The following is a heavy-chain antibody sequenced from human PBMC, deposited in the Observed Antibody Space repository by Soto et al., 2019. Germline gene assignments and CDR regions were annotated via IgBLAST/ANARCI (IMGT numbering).Heavy chain of an antibody. D-gene: IGHD6-19*01. V-gene: IGHV4-39*01. CDR2: IYYSGST. CDR1: GGSISSSSYY. J-gene: IGHJ4*02. CDR3: ARSYPRGSGGFDY. Sequence: QLQLQESGPGLVKPSETLSLTCTVSGGSISSSSYYWGWIRQPPGKGLEWIGSIYYSGSTYYNPSLKSRVTISVDTSKNQFSLKLSSVTAADTAVYYCARSYPRGSGGFDYWGQGTLVTVSS.